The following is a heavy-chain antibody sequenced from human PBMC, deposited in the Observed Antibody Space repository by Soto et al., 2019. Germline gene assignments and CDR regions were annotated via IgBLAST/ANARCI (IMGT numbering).Heavy chain of an antibody. Sequence: SETLSLTCTVSGGSISSGGYYWSWIRQHPGKGLEWIGYIYYSGSTYYNPSLKSRVTISVDTSKNQFSLKLSSVTAADTAVYYCARMGIGYCSGGSCYGWGVVDYWGQGTLVTVSS. D-gene: IGHD2-15*01. CDR2: IYYSGST. CDR1: GGSISSGGYY. J-gene: IGHJ4*02. CDR3: ARMGIGYCSGGSCYGWGVVDY. V-gene: IGHV4-31*03.